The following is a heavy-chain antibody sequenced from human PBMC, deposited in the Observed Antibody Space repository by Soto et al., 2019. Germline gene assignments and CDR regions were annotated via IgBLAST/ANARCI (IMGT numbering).Heavy chain of an antibody. J-gene: IGHJ4*02. CDR1: GFTFSSYA. V-gene: IGHV3-23*01. CDR3: AKDLRPLWN. D-gene: IGHD3-10*01. Sequence: PGGSLRLSCAASGFTFSSYAMSWVRQAPGKGLEWVSGFSGSGDSTFYAESVKGRFTISRDNSKNTLYLQMNSLRAEDTAVYYCAKDLRPLWNWGQGTQVTVSS. CDR2: FSGSGDST.